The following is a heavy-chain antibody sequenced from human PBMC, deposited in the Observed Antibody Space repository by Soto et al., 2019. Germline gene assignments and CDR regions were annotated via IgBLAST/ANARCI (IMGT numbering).Heavy chain of an antibody. J-gene: IGHJ4*02. Sequence: ASVKVSCKASGYTFTSYDINWVRQATGQGLGWMGWMNPNSGSTGYAQKCQGRVTMTRNTSLNTDYMELSSLGSEDTAVYYCARAKSNYDDYWGQGTPVTVSS. CDR2: MNPNSGST. V-gene: IGHV1-8*01. CDR3: ARAKSNYDDY. CDR1: GYTFTSYD.